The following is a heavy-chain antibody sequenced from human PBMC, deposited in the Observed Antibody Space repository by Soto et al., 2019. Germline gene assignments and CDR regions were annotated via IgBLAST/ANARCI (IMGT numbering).Heavy chain of an antibody. J-gene: IGHJ4*02. V-gene: IGHV4-4*07. CDR1: GVSISSYY. CDR2: IYTSGSI. D-gene: IGHD6-13*01. Sequence: SETLSLTCTVSGVSISSYYWSWIRQPAGKGLEWIGRIYTSGSINYNPSLKSRVTMSVDTSKNQFSLKLSSVTAADTAVYYCERVSYSSSWYGFDYWGQGTLVTVSS. CDR3: ERVSYSSSWYGFDY.